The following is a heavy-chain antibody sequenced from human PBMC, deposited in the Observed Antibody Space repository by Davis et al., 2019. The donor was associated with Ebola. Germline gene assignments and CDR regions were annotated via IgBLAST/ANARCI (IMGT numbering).Heavy chain of an antibody. V-gene: IGHV4-59*01. CDR1: GGSISSYY. CDR3: ARVRIVVVPGATYYYYYGMDV. D-gene: IGHD2-2*01. Sequence: MPSETLSLTCTVSGGSISSYYWSWIRQPPGKGLEWIGYIYYSGSTNYNPSLNSRVTISVDTSKNQFSLKLSSVTAADTAVYYCARVRIVVVPGATYYYYYGMDVWGQGTTVTVSS. CDR2: IYYSGST. J-gene: IGHJ6*02.